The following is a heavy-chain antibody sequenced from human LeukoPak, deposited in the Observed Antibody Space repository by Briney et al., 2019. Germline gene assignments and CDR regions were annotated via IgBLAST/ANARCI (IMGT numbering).Heavy chain of an antibody. CDR3: ARDGLQMGFLEWSKYYYYYYYMDV. CDR1: GGSISSYY. CDR2: IYHSGST. D-gene: IGHD3-3*01. Sequence: SETLSLTCTVSGGSISSYYWGWIRQPPGKGLEWIGSIYHSGSTYYNPSLKSRVTISVDTSKNQFSLKLSSVTAADTAVYYCARDGLQMGFLEWSKYYYYYYYMDVWGKGTTVTVSS. J-gene: IGHJ6*03. V-gene: IGHV4-38-2*02.